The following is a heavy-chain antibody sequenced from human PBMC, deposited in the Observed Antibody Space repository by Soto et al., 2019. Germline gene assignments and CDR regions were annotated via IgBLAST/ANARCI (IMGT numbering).Heavy chain of an antibody. D-gene: IGHD2-8*01. J-gene: IGHJ3*01. V-gene: IGHV3-23*01. Sequence: WGSLRLSCAASGFTFSTYAMSWVRQAPGKGLEWVSSISGSGTTTFYADSVQGRFTISRDNSMNTLYLQMNSLRIEDTAVYYCAHPRGYGVYDAYDXWGQRTTVSVS. CDR1: GFTFSTYA. CDR3: AHPRGYGVYDAYDX. CDR2: ISGSGTTT.